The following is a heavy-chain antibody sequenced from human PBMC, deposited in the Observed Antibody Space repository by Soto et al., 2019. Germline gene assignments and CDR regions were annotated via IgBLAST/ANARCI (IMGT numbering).Heavy chain of an antibody. CDR3: AKFQRIVVVPAADFDY. Sequence: GGSLRLSCAASGFTFSSYAMSWVRQAPGKGLEWVSAISGSGGSTYYADSVKGRFTISRDNSKNTLYLQMNSLRAEDTAVYYCAKFQRIVVVPAADFDYWGQGTLVTVSS. CDR2: ISGSGGST. V-gene: IGHV3-23*01. D-gene: IGHD2-2*01. J-gene: IGHJ4*02. CDR1: GFTFSSYA.